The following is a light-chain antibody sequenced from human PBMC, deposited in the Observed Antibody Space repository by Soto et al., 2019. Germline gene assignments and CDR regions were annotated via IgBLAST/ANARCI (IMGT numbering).Light chain of an antibody. CDR3: QQYGSSSWT. CDR2: GAS. Sequence: PRLLIYGASSRATGIPDRFSGSGSGTDFTLTISRLEAEDFAVYYCQQYGSSSWTFGQGTKVDIK. V-gene: IGKV3-20*01. J-gene: IGKJ1*01.